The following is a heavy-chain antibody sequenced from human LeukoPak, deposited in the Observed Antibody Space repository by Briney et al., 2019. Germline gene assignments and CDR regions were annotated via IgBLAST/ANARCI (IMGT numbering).Heavy chain of an antibody. Sequence: SSETLSLTCTVSGGSITGSSYYWGWIRQSPGKGLEWIGSLYYSGSIYYNPSLKSRVSMSADTSKNQFSLKLNSLTAADRAVYYCARQYYDSTGYYYFDYWGQGTLVTVSS. J-gene: IGHJ4*02. V-gene: IGHV4-39*01. D-gene: IGHD3-22*01. CDR1: GGSITGSSYY. CDR3: ARQYYDSTGYYYFDY. CDR2: LYYSGSI.